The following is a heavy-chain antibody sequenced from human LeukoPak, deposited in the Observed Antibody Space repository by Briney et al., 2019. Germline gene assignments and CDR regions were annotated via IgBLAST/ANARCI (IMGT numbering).Heavy chain of an antibody. Sequence: ASVKVSCKASGYTFTSYGISWVRQAPGQGLEWMGWISAYNGNTNYAQKLQGRVTMTTDTSTSTAYMELRSLRSDDTAVYYCARSELGYGDILEDAFDIWGQGTMVTVSS. D-gene: IGHD4-17*01. CDR2: ISAYNGNT. CDR3: ARSELGYGDILEDAFDI. J-gene: IGHJ3*02. V-gene: IGHV1-18*01. CDR1: GYTFTSYG.